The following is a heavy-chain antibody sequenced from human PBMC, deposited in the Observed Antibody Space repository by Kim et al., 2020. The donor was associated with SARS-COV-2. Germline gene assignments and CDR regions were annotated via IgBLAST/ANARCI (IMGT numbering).Heavy chain of an antibody. CDR1: GYTFSNDA. CDR3: ARGGGPGLGY. J-gene: IGHJ4*02. D-gene: IGHD2-15*01. V-gene: IGHV1-3*01. Sequence: ASVKGSCKASGYTFSNDAIHWVRHAPGQGREWMGWIIGGKGNTYYSPKFQGRVTFTRDTAATTAYMELSSLRSEDTSVYYCARGGGPGLGYWGQETLVTVSS. CDR2: IIGGKGNT.